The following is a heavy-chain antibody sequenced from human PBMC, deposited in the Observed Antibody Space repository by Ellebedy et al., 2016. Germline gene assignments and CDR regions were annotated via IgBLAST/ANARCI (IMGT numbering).Heavy chain of an antibody. J-gene: IGHJ4*02. CDR1: GGSISSGDYY. D-gene: IGHD3-9*01. Sequence: SETLSLTXTVSGGSISSGDYYWSWIRQPPGKGLEWIGYIYYSGGTYYNPSLKSRVTISVDTSKNQFSLKLSSVTAADTAVYYCGASEGYFDWLLGYWGQGTLVTVSS. CDR3: GASEGYFDWLLGY. CDR2: IYYSGGT. V-gene: IGHV4-30-4*01.